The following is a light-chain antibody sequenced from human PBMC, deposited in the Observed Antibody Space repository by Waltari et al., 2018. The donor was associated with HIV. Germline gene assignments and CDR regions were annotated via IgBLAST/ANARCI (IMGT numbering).Light chain of an antibody. CDR1: QSVSSN. V-gene: IGKV3-11*01. J-gene: IGKJ2*01. CDR3: QQRSNWPPMFT. CDR2: DAS. Sequence: EVVLTQSPATLSLSPGERATLSCRASQSVSSNLTWYQHKPGQPPRLLNYDASNRATGIPARFSGSGSGTDFTLTITSLEPGDFAVYYCQQRSNWPPMFTFGQGTKLEIK.